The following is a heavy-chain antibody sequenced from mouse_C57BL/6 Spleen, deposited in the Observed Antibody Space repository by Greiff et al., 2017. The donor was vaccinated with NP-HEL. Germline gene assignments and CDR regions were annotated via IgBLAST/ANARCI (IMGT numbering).Heavy chain of an antibody. V-gene: IGHV1-59*01. CDR1: GYTFTSYW. Sequence: QVQLQQPGAELVRPGTSVKLSCKASGYTFTSYWMHWVKQRPGQGLEWIGVIDPSDSYTNYNQKFKGKATLTVDTSSSTAYMQLSSLTSEDSAVYYCARERIGAPDYWGQGTTLTVSS. J-gene: IGHJ2*01. D-gene: IGHD3-1*01. CDR2: IDPSDSYT. CDR3: ARERIGAPDY.